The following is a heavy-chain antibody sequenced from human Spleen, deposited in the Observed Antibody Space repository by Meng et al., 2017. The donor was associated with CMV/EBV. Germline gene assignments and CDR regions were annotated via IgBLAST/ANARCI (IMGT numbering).Heavy chain of an antibody. CDR2: ISYDGSNK. CDR3: ARTSGPAAIYLPFDY. V-gene: IGHV3-30*04. D-gene: IGHD2-2*01. CDR1: GFTFSSYA. J-gene: IGHJ4*02. Sequence: GGSLRLSCAASGFTFSSYAMHWVRQAPGKGLEWVAVISYDGSNKYYADSMKGRFTISRDNSKNTLYLQMNSLRAEDTAVYYCARTSGPAAIYLPFDYWGQGTLVTVSS.